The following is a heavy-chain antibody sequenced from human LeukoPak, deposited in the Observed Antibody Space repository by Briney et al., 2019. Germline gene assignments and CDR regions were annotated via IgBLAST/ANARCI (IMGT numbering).Heavy chain of an antibody. D-gene: IGHD3-10*01. CDR1: GYTFTSYG. CDR3: AREVWGYGSGSYSDY. J-gene: IGHJ4*02. V-gene: IGHV1-18*01. Sequence: SVKVSCKASGYTFTSYGISWVRQAPRQGLEWMGWISAYNGNTNYAQKLQGRVTMTTDTSTSTAYMELRSLRSDDTAVYYCAREVWGYGSGSYSDYWGQGTLVTVSS. CDR2: ISAYNGNT.